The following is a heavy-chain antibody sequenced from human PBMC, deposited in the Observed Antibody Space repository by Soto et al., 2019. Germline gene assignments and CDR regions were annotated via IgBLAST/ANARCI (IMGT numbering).Heavy chain of an antibody. J-gene: IGHJ5*02. CDR1: GGSISSGGYH. CDR3: ARERLLGILTGDSNWVQP. V-gene: IGHV4-31*03. D-gene: IGHD3-9*01. CDR2: IYYSGST. Sequence: SETLSLPCTVSGGSISSGGYHWIFIRQHPGKGLEWIGYIYYSGSTYYNPSLKSRVTISVDTSKNQFSLKLSSVTAADTAVYYLARERLLGILTGDSNWVQPLGQGTLVTGTS.